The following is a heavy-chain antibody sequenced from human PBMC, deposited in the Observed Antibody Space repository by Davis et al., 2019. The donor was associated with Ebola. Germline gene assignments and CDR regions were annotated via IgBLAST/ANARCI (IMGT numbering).Heavy chain of an antibody. V-gene: IGHV1-2*06. D-gene: IGHD1-1*01. CDR3: ARAQFPTTSDH. CDR2: INPNGGGT. J-gene: IGHJ4*02. Sequence: ASVKVSCKASGYTFTSYAMNWVRQAPGQGLEWVGRINPNGGGTKYAQKFQGRVTMTWDTSISTAYMEMRGLRSGDTAVYYCARAQFPTTSDHWGQGTLVTVSS. CDR1: GYTFTSYA.